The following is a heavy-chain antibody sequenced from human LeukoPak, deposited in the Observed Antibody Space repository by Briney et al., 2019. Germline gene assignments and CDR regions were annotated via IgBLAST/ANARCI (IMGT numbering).Heavy chain of an antibody. V-gene: IGHV4-39*07. D-gene: IGHD2-2*01. CDR1: GGSISSSSYY. J-gene: IGHJ5*02. CDR3: AREVDAAAAYNWFDP. CDR2: IYYSGST. Sequence: SETLSLTSTVSGGSISSSSYYWGWIRQPPGKGLEWIGSIYYSGSTYYNPSLKSRVTISVDTSKNQFSLKLSSVTAADTAVYYCAREVDAAAAYNWFDPWGQGTLVTVSS.